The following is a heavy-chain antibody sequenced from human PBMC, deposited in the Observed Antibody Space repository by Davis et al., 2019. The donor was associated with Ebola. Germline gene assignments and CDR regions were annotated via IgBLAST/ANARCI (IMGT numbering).Heavy chain of an antibody. V-gene: IGHV3-21*01. J-gene: IGHJ6*02. CDR1: GFTFSSYS. D-gene: IGHD3-3*01. Sequence: GESLKISCAASGFTFSSYSMNWVRQAPGKGLEWVSSISSSSSYIYYADSVKGRFTISRDNAKNSLYLQMNSLRTEDTAVYYCTTDDHRLTGYDFWSGYYHTYYYYYGMGVWGQGTTVTVSS. CDR2: ISSSSSYI. CDR3: TTDDHRLTGYDFWSGYYHTYYYYYGMGV.